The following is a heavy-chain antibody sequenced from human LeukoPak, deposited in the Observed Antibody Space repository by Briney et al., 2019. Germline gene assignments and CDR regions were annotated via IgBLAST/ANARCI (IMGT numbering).Heavy chain of an antibody. Sequence: ASVKVSCKASGYTFTGYYMHWVRQAPGQGLEWMGWINPNSGGTNYAQKFQGRVTMTRDTSISTAYMELSRLRSDDTAMYYCARDRYSDYYYYMDVWGKGTTVTVSS. CDR1: GYTFTGYY. V-gene: IGHV1-2*02. J-gene: IGHJ6*03. CDR2: INPNSGGT. CDR3: ARDRYSDYYYYMDV. D-gene: IGHD1-1*01.